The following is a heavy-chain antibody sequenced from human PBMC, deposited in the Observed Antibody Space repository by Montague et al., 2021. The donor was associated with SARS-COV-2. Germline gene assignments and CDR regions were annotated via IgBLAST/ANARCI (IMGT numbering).Heavy chain of an antibody. CDR1: GGSISSYY. Sequence: SETLSLTCTVSGGSISSYYWSWIRQPPGKGLEWIGYIYYSGSTNYNPSLKSRVTISVDTSKNQFSLKLSSVTAADTAVYYCARHGVLWFGVAANWFDPWGQGTLVTVSS. CDR3: ARHGVLWFGVAANWFDP. CDR2: IYYSGST. J-gene: IGHJ5*02. V-gene: IGHV4-59*08. D-gene: IGHD3-10*01.